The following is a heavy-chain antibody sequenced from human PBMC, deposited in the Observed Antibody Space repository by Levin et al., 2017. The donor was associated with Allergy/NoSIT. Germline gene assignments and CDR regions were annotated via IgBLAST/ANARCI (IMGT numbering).Heavy chain of an antibody. D-gene: IGHD1-1*01. CDR3: ARRYRGRYLKFVAFDS. CDR2: INHSGST. Sequence: PSETLSLTCAVYGGSFSGYYWSWIRQPPGKGLEWIGEINHSGSTNYNPSLKSRVTISVDTSKNQFSLKLSSVTAADTAVYYCARRYRGRYLKFVAFDSWGQGTMVTVSS. V-gene: IGHV4-34*01. J-gene: IGHJ3*02. CDR1: GGSFSGYY.